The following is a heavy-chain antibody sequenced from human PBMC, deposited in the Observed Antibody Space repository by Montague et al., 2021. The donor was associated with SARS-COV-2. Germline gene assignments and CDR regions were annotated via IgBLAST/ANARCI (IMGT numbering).Heavy chain of an antibody. D-gene: IGHD3-22*01. CDR3: ARAIVDVTMMVVVMTGVEHYFDF. CDR2: INHSGST. V-gene: IGHV4-34*01. J-gene: IGHJ4*02. CDR1: GGSFSGYY. Sequence: SETLSLTCAVYGGSFSGYYWSWIRQPPGKGLEWIGDINHSGSTNYNPSLKSRVSISVDTSKNRFPLKLSSVTAADTAVYYCARAIVDVTMMVVVMTGVEHYFDFWGQGTLVTVSS.